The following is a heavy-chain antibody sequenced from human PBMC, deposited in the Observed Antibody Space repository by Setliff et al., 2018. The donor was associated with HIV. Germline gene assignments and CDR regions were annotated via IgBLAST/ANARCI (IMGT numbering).Heavy chain of an antibody. D-gene: IGHD2-2*01. J-gene: IGHJ6*03. CDR3: VRGYCSSTTCYEDYYYMDV. CDR1: GGSISGYY. Sequence: PSETLSLTCTVSGGSISGYYWSWIRQPPGKGLEYIGSIFFTGNTISNPSLKARVTLSVDMSKNQVFLRLSSVTAADTAVYYCVRGYCSSTTCYEDYYYMDVWGKGSTVTVSS. V-gene: IGHV4-59*01. CDR2: IFFTGNT.